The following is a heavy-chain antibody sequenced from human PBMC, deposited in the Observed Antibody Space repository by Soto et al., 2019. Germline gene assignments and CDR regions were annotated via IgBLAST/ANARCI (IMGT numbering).Heavy chain of an antibody. CDR2: IYHSGST. J-gene: IGHJ4*02. Sequence: QLQLQESGSGLVKPSQTLSLTCAVSGGSISSGGYSWSWIRQPPGKGLEWIGYIYHSGSTYYNPSLKSRVTISVDRSKNQFSLKLSSVTAADTAVYYCARTIVLMVYAIRDYYFDYWGQGTLVTVSS. V-gene: IGHV4-30-2*01. CDR3: ARTIVLMVYAIRDYYFDY. CDR1: GGSISSGGYS. D-gene: IGHD2-8*01.